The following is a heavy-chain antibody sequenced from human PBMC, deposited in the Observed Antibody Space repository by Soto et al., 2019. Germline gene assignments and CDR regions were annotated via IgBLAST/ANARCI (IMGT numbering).Heavy chain of an antibody. CDR3: ASFLYYNKNEGYYFDY. CDR2: IIPIFGTA. Sequence: SGKVSCKASGGTFSTYAISWLRQAPGQGLQWMGGIIPIFGTANYARKFQGRVTITADESTSTAYMELSSLRSEDTAVYYCASFLYYNKNEGYYFDYWGQGTLVTVSS. V-gene: IGHV1-69*13. D-gene: IGHD4-4*01. J-gene: IGHJ4*02. CDR1: GGTFSTYA.